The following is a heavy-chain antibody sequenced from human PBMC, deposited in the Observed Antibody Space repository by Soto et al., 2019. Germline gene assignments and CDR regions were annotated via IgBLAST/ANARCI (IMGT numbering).Heavy chain of an antibody. J-gene: IGHJ3*02. CDR3: ASDSHCDGGNCPMGGFDM. Sequence: GASLKISCKGSGYDFSILWVAWLRQMPRKGLEWVGIIYPGNSNTMYSPSFQGQVTISADTDLSTTYLQWDTLKPSDTAIYFCASDSHCDGGNCPMGGFDMWGQGTMVTVSS. CDR1: GYDFSILW. CDR2: IYPGNSNT. D-gene: IGHD2-15*01. V-gene: IGHV5-51*01.